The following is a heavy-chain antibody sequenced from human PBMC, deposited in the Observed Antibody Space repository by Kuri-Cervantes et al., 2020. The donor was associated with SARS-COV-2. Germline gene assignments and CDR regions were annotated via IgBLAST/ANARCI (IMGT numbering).Heavy chain of an antibody. V-gene: IGHV1-2*04. D-gene: IGHD5-18*01. J-gene: IGHJ4*02. CDR3: ARDSFRQPLRWVDTAMVD. CDR1: GYAFTGYY. Sequence: ASVKVSCKASGYAFTGYYMHWVRQAPGQGLEWMGWINPNSGGTNYAQKFQGWVTMTRDTSISTAYMELSRLRSDDTAVYYCARDSFRQPLRWVDTAMVDWGQGTLVTVSS. CDR2: INPNSGGT.